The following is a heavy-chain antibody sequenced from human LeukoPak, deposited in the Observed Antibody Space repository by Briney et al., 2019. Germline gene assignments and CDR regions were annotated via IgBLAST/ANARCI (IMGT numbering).Heavy chain of an antibody. D-gene: IGHD6-13*01. Sequence: GGSLRLSCAASGFTFSSYAMSWVRQAPGKGLEWVSAISGSGGSTYYADSVKGRFTIPRDNSKNTLYLQMNSLRAEDTAVYYCAKDSQRYSSSWSNWFDPWGQGTLVTVSS. CDR2: ISGSGGST. CDR3: AKDSQRYSSSWSNWFDP. J-gene: IGHJ5*02. V-gene: IGHV3-23*01. CDR1: GFTFSSYA.